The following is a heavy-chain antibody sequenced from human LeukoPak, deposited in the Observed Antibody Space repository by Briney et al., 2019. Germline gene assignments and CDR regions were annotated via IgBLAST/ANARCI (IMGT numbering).Heavy chain of an antibody. CDR1: DGSISTYY. CDR3: ARDATTVVTAHYFDY. Sequence: SETLSLTCTVSDGSISTYYWSWIRQPPGKGLEWIGYIYYNGHTNYNPSLKSRVTILVDTSKNQFSLKLSSVTAADTAVYYCARDATTVVTAHYFDYWGEGTLVTVSS. J-gene: IGHJ4*02. V-gene: IGHV4-59*12. CDR2: IYYNGHT. D-gene: IGHD2-15*01.